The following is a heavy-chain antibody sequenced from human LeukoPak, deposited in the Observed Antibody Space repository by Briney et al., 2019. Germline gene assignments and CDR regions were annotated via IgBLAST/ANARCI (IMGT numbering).Heavy chain of an antibody. V-gene: IGHV4-4*07. J-gene: IGHJ3*02. D-gene: IGHD4-17*01. CDR3: AKVAYDDYGDYDAFDI. Sequence: SETLSLTCTVSGGSISSYYWSWIRQPAGKGLEWIGRIYTSGSTNYNPSLKSRVTMSVDTSKNQFSLKLSSVTAADTAVYYCAKVAYDDYGDYDAFDIWGQGTMVTVSS. CDR2: IYTSGST. CDR1: GGSISSYY.